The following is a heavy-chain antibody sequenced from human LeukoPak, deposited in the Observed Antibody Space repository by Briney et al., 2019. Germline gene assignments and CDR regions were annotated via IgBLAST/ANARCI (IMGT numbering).Heavy chain of an antibody. CDR1: GFTFSSYE. CDR3: ARGHVPDY. CDR2: ISSSGFTT. V-gene: IGHV3-48*03. Sequence: PGGSLRLSCAASGFTFSSYEMNWVRQAPGKGLEWVSYISSSGFTTYYADSVKGRFTISRDNAKNSLYLQMNNLRADDTAVYYCARGHVPDYWGQGTLVIVSS. J-gene: IGHJ4*02.